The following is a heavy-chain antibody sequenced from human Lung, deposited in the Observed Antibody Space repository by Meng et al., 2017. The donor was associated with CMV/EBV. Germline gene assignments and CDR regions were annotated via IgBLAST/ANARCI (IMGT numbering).Heavy chain of an antibody. CDR2: IYSADRA. D-gene: IGHD6-6*01. CDR3: ARPLAIRPMLGYYYGLDV. Sequence: GGSLRLSCAASGFTVTDNYMIWVRQAPGKGLEWVSVIYSADRAYYADSVRGRFTISRDISKNTVYLQMLNLRAEDAAMYYCARPLAIRPMLGYYYGLDVWGRGTTVTVSS. V-gene: IGHV3-53*01. CDR1: GFTVTDNY. J-gene: IGHJ6*01.